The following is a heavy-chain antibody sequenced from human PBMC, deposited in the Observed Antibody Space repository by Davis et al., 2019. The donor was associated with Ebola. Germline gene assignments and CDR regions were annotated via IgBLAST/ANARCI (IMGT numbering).Heavy chain of an antibody. CDR1: GYSFTSYW. V-gene: IGHV5-10-1*01. J-gene: IGHJ6*04. CDR2: IDPSDSYT. CDR3: ARAAGPRDYYGMDV. D-gene: IGHD6-13*01. Sequence: GESLKISCKGSGYSFTSYWISWARQMPGKGLEWMGRIDPSDSYTNYSPSFQGHVTISADKSISTAYLQWSSLKASDTAMYYCARAAGPRDYYGMDVWGKGTTVTVSS.